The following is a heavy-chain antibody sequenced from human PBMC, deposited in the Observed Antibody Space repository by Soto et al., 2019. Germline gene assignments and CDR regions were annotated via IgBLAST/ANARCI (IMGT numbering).Heavy chain of an antibody. D-gene: IGHD3-16*01. CDR2: INAGNGNT. V-gene: IGHV1-3*01. CDR1: GYTFTSYA. CDR3: ARVPGFSLGDL. J-gene: IGHJ2*01. Sequence: QVQLVQSGAEVKKPGASVKVSCKASGYTFTSYAMHWVRQAPGQRLEWMGWINAGNGNTKYSQKFQGRVTITRDTSASPAYMELSSLRSEDTAVYYRARVPGFSLGDLWGRGTLVTVS.